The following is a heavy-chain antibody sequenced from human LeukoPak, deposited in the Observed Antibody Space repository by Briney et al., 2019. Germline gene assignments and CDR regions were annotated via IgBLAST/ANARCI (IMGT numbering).Heavy chain of an antibody. Sequence: GASVKVSCKVSGYTLTELSMHWVRQAPGKGLEWMGGFDPEDGETIYAQKFQGRVTMTEDTSTDTAYMELSSLRSEDTAVYYCATDAFANWNGGHDYWGQGTLVTVSS. V-gene: IGHV1-24*01. D-gene: IGHD1-1*01. CDR3: ATDAFANWNGGHDY. J-gene: IGHJ4*02. CDR2: FDPEDGET. CDR1: GYTLTELS.